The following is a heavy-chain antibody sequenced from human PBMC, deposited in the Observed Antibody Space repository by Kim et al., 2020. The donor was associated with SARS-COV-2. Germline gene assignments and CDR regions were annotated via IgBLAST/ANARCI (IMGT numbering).Heavy chain of an antibody. CDR2: IKQDGSEK. Sequence: GGSLRLSCAASGFTFSSYWMNWVRQAPGKGLEWVANIKQDGSEKYYVDSVKGRFTISRDNAKNSLYLQMNSLRAEDTAVYYCVRWQWLDSTFDYWGQGTLVTVSS. CDR1: GFTFSSYW. D-gene: IGHD6-19*01. CDR3: VRWQWLDSTFDY. V-gene: IGHV3-7*03. J-gene: IGHJ4*02.